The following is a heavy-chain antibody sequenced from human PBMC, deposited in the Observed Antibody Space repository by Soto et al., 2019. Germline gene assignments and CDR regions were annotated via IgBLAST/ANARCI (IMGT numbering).Heavy chain of an antibody. J-gene: IGHJ6*03. CDR3: ARDPYCSSTSCDYYYYYMDV. CDR1: GFTFSSYS. V-gene: IGHV3-21*01. D-gene: IGHD2-2*01. CDR2: ISSSSSYI. Sequence: LRLSCAASGFTFSSYSMNWVRQAPGKGLEWVSSISSSSSYIYYADSVKGRFTISRDNAKNSLYLQMNSLRAEDTAVYYCARDPYCSSTSCDYYYYYMDVWGKGTTVTVS.